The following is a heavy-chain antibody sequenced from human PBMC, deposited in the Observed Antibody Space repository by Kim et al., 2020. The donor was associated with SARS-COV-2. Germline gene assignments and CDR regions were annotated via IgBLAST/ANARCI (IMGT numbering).Heavy chain of an antibody. D-gene: IGHD6-6*01. CDR2: KK. Sequence: KKNYADSVKDRFTSPRDNSKNTLYLQMNSLRAEDTAVYYCARDLGSSFDYWGQGTLVTVSS. V-gene: IGHV3-30-3*01. J-gene: IGHJ4*02. CDR3: ARDLGSSFDY.